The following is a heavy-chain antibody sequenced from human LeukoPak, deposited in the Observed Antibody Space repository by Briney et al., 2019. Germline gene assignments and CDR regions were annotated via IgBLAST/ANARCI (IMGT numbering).Heavy chain of an antibody. J-gene: IGHJ6*02. CDR1: GFTFSSYW. CDR2: INSDGSST. Sequence: GGSLRLSCAASGFTFSSYWMHWVRQAPGKGLVWVSRINSDGSSTSYADSVKGRSTISRDNAKNTLYLQMNSLRAEDTAVYYCARVPAGYDFWSGYTNYGMDVWGQGTTVTVSS. V-gene: IGHV3-74*01. CDR3: ARVPAGYDFWSGYTNYGMDV. D-gene: IGHD3-3*01.